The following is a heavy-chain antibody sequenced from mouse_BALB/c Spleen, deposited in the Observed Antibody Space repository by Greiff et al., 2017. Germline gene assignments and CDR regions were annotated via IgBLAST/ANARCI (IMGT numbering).Heavy chain of an antibody. CDR3: AREDYYGSRFAY. CDR2: IWAGGST. D-gene: IGHD1-1*01. J-gene: IGHJ3*01. V-gene: IGHV2-9*02. CDR1: GFSLTSYG. Sequence: VQRVESGPGLVAPSQSLSITCTVSGFSLTSYGVHWVRQPPGKGLEWLGVIWAGGSTNYNSALMSRLSISKDNTKSQVFLKMNSLQTDDTAMYYCAREDYYGSRFAYWGQGTLVTVSA.